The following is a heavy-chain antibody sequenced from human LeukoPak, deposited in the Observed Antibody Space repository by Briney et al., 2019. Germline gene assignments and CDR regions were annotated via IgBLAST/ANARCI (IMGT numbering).Heavy chain of an antibody. D-gene: IGHD6-19*01. V-gene: IGHV4-34*01. CDR2: INHSGST. CDR3: ARSGGIAVAAFDY. J-gene: IGHJ4*02. CDR1: GVSFNDYY. Sequence: SETLSLTCAVYGVSFNDYYWSWIRQAPGKGLEGSVEINHSGSTSYNPSLKSRVTISVDTSMNQFSLKLSSVTAADTAVYYCARSGGIAVAAFDYWGQGTLVTVSS.